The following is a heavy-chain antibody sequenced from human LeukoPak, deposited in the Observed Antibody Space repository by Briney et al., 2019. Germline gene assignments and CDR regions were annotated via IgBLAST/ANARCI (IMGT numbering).Heavy chain of an antibody. CDR1: GGSISSLY. V-gene: IGHV4-59*08. CDR3: ARLPGFRDAFDI. J-gene: IGHJ3*02. CDR2: IYYSGST. Sequence: PSETLSLTCTVSGGSISSLYWSWIRQPPGKGLEWIGYIYYSGSTNYNPSLKSRVTISVDTSKNQFSLKLSSVTAADTAVYYCARLPGFRDAFDIWGQGTMVTVSS.